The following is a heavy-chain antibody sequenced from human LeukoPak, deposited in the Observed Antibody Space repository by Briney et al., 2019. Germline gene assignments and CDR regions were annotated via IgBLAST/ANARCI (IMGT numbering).Heavy chain of an antibody. V-gene: IGHV3-7*01. Sequence: PGGSLRLSCAASGFTFSSHWITWVRQAPGKGLECVANIKQDGSEKFYVDSVKGRFTISRDNARNSVFLQMDSLRAEDTAVYYCARPYNDNPRRGDAFDIWGQGTVVTVSS. D-gene: IGHD3-22*01. CDR2: IKQDGSEK. CDR1: GFTFSSHW. J-gene: IGHJ3*02. CDR3: ARPYNDNPRRGDAFDI.